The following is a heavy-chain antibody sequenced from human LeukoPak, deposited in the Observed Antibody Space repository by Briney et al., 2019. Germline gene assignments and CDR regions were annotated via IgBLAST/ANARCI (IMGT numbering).Heavy chain of an antibody. CDR2: IYHSGST. V-gene: IGHV4-39*07. CDR3: AVLTNRVFDY. CDR1: GGSISSSSYY. J-gene: IGHJ4*02. D-gene: IGHD3-9*01. Sequence: PSETLSLTCTVSGGSISSSSYYWGWIRQPPGKGLEWIGEIYHSGSTNYNPSLKSRVTISVDKSKNQFSLKLSSVTAADTAVYYCAVLTNRVFDYWGQGTLVTVSS.